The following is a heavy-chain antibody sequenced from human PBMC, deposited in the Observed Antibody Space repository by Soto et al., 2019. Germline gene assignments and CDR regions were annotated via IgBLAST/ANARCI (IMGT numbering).Heavy chain of an antibody. D-gene: IGHD3-16*01. CDR3: ARDIGFDYVD. J-gene: IGHJ4*02. V-gene: IGHV3-7*01. CDR1: GFTFRSFW. Sequence: AGGSLRLSCAVSGFTFRSFWMSWVRQAPGKGLEWAASINEDGSEIYYVDSVKGRFTISRDNADNSLFLQMNSLSAEDTGVYFCARDIGFDYVDWGQGTLVTVSS. CDR2: INEDGSEI.